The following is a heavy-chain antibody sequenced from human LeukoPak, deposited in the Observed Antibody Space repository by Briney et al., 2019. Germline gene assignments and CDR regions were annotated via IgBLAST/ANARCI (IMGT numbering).Heavy chain of an antibody. CDR2: ISYDGSNK. J-gene: IGHJ4*02. D-gene: IGHD6-13*01. CDR3: ARGRTDIAAAGTGFDY. CDR1: GFTFSSYA. V-gene: IGHV3-30-3*01. Sequence: GGSLRLSCAASGFTFSSYAMHWVRQAPGKGLEWVAVISYDGSNKYYADSVKGRFTISRDNSKNTLYLQMNSLRAEDTAVYYCARGRTDIAAAGTGFDYWGQGTLVTVSS.